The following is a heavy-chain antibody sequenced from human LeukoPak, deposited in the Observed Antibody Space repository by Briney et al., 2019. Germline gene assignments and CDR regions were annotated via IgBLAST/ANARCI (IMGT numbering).Heavy chain of an antibody. CDR2: IYYSGDT. J-gene: IGHJ6*03. V-gene: IGHV4-39*01. Sequence: SETLSLTCTVSGGSISSSSYYWGWLRQPPGKGLEWIGRIYYSGDTYYNPSLKSRRVTISVDTSKTQLSLRLSSVTAADTAVYYCARHQWHYYYYMGVWGKGSTVTVSS. CDR1: GGSISSSSYY. D-gene: IGHD6-19*01. CDR3: ARHQWHYYYYMGV.